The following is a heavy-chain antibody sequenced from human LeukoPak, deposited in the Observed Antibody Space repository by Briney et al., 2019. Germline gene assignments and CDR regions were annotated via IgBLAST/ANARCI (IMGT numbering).Heavy chain of an antibody. V-gene: IGHV1-8*03. Sequence: ASVKVSCKASGYTFTSYDINWVRQATGQGREWMGWMNPNSGNTGYAQKFQGRVTITRNTYISTAYMELSSLRSEDTAVYYCARVELLMVYALSGYWGQGTLVTVSS. CDR1: GYTFTSYD. D-gene: IGHD2-8*01. J-gene: IGHJ4*02. CDR3: ARVELLMVYALSGY. CDR2: MNPNSGNT.